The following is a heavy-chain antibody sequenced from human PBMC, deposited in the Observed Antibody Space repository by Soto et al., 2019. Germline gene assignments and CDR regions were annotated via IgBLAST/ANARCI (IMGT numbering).Heavy chain of an antibody. V-gene: IGHV1-69*01. CDR2: IIPILGTT. J-gene: IGHJ6*02. CDR3: ARSIVPNDTAFYGMDV. D-gene: IGHD5-12*01. CDR1: GVSFNSYV. Sequence: QVHLVQSGAEVKKPGSSVKVSCKASGVSFNSYVISWVRQAPGQGLEWMGAIIPILGTTNYEQNFQGRGKITADENTSTTYKEVNSLRSEDTAVYYCARSIVPNDTAFYGMDVWGQGTTVSVSS.